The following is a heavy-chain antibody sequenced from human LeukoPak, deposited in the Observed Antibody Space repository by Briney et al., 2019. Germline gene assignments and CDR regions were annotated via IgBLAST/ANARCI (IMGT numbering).Heavy chain of an antibody. V-gene: IGHV3-23*01. Sequence: GGSLRLSCAASGFTFNGYAMNWVRQAPGKGLEWVSAISDSGDNTYYADSVRGRFTISRDNSMNTLYLQMNTLRTEDTAVYYCASQRYSSGWYQVDYWGQGTLVTVSS. J-gene: IGHJ4*02. CDR3: ASQRYSSGWYQVDY. CDR2: ISDSGDNT. D-gene: IGHD6-19*01. CDR1: GFTFNGYA.